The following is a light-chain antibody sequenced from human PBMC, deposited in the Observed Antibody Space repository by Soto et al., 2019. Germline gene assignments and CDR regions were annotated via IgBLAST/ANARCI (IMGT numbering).Light chain of an antibody. Sequence: DIQMTQSPSSLSASXXDRVXITCRANQDISKYLNWYQQKPGKAPKXXIYGASSLETGVPSRFSGSGSGTDFTFTISSLQPEDIATYYCQQCNNLPITFGQGTRLEIK. CDR3: QQCNNLPIT. J-gene: IGKJ5*01. CDR2: GAS. CDR1: QDISKY. V-gene: IGKV1-33*01.